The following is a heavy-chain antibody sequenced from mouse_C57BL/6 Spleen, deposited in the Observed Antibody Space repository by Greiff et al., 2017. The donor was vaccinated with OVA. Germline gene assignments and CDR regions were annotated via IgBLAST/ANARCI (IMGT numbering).Heavy chain of an antibody. CDR3: AKHYDY. CDR1: GYTFTSYW. Sequence: QVHVKQPGAELVKPGASVKLSCKASGYTFTSYWMQWVKQRPGQGLEWIGEIDPSDSYTNYNQKFKGKATLTVDTSSSTAYMQLSSLTSEDSAVYYCAKHYDYWGQGTTLTVSS. D-gene: IGHD1-2*01. CDR2: IDPSDSYT. V-gene: IGHV1-50*01. J-gene: IGHJ2*01.